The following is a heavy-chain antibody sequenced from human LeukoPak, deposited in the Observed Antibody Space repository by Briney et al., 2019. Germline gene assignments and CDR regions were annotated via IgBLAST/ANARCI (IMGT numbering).Heavy chain of an antibody. J-gene: IGHJ5*02. Sequence: GGSLRLSCAVSGFTFSSYSTNWVRQAPGKGLEWVSYISRSSSTIHYADSVKGRFTISRDNAKNSLYLQMNSLRAEDTAVYYCARDPRSGSYPDWFDPWGQGTLVTVSS. CDR2: ISRSSSTI. D-gene: IGHD1-26*01. V-gene: IGHV3-48*01. CDR3: ARDPRSGSYPDWFDP. CDR1: GFTFSSYS.